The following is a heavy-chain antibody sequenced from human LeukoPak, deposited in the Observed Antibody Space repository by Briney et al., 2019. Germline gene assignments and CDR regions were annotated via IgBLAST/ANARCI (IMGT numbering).Heavy chain of an antibody. V-gene: IGHV3-7*01. D-gene: IGHD3-3*01. CDR2: IKQDGSEK. J-gene: IGHJ4*02. CDR3: ARDVRGVVIDY. Sequence: PGGSLRLSCAAPGFTFSSYWMSWVRQAPGKGLEWVANIKQDGSEKYYVDSVKGRFTISRDNAKNSLYLQMNSLRAEDTAVYYCARDVRGVVIDYWGQGTLVTVSS. CDR1: GFTFSSYW.